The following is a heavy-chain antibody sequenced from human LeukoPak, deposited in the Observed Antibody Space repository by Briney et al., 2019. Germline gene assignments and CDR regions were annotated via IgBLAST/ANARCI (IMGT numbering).Heavy chain of an antibody. CDR3: AKDGSGSYYNGDYFDY. CDR1: GGTFSSFA. CDR2: IIPILGIA. J-gene: IGHJ4*02. V-gene: IGHV1-69*04. Sequence: SVKVSCKASGGTFSSFAISWVRQAPGQGLEWMGRIIPILGIANYAQKFQGRVTITADKSTSTAYMELSSLRSEDTAVYYCAKDGSGSYYNGDYFDYWGQGTLVTVSS. D-gene: IGHD3-10*01.